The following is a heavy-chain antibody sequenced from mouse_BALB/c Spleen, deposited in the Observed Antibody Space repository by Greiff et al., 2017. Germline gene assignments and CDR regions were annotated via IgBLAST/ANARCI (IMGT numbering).Heavy chain of an antibody. V-gene: IGHV1-69*02. CDR2: IYPSDSYT. Sequence: QVQLQQSGAELVRPGASVKLSCKASGYTFTSYWINWVKQRPGQGLEWIGNIYPSDSYTNYNQKFKDKATLTVDKSSSTAYMQLSSPTSEDSAVYYCTRYDGAMDYWGQGTSVTVSS. CDR1: GYTFTSYW. J-gene: IGHJ4*01. CDR3: TRYDGAMDY. D-gene: IGHD2-14*01.